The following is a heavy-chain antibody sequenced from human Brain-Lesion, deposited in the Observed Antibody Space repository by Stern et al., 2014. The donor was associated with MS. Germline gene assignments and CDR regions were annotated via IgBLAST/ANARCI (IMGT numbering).Heavy chain of an antibody. J-gene: IGHJ4*02. Sequence: QVQLVESGPGLVKPSQTLSLTCIVSGGSISSGSFYWNWIRQPAGKGLEWIGRIYSSGSTNYNPYLKSRVTISGDTSKKQFSLKMISRTAADTAVYYCARETGGYTYGDTDFFDYWGQGALVTVSS. CDR3: ARETGGYTYGDTDFFDY. CDR2: IYSSGST. CDR1: GGSISSGSFY. V-gene: IGHV4-61*02. D-gene: IGHD5-18*01.